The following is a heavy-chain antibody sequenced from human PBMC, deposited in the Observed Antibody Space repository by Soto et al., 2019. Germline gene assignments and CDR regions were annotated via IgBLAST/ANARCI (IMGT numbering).Heavy chain of an antibody. CDR3: ASFLAVAGTYYFQH. CDR2: IYYSGST. Sequence: SETLSLTCTVSGGSISSYYWSWIRQPPGKGLEWIGYIYYSGSTNYNPSLKSRVTISVDTSKNQFSLKLSSVTAADTAVYYCASFLAVAGTYYFQHWGQGTLVTVS. J-gene: IGHJ1*01. D-gene: IGHD6-19*01. V-gene: IGHV4-59*01. CDR1: GGSISSYY.